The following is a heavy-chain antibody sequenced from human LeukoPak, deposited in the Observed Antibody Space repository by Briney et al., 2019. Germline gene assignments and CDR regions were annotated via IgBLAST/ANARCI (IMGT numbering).Heavy chain of an antibody. CDR3: AGYDYADWFDP. CDR1: GFTFSSYW. V-gene: IGHV3-7*03. Sequence: GGSLRLSCAASGFTFSSYWMSWVRQAPGKGLEWVANIKQDGSEKYYVDSVKGRFTISRDNAKNSLYLQMNSLRAGDTAVYYCAGYDYADWFDPWGQGTLVTVSS. J-gene: IGHJ5*02. CDR2: IKQDGSEK. D-gene: IGHD4-17*01.